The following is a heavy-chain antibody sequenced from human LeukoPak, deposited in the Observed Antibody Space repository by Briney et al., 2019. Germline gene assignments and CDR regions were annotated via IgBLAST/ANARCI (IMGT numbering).Heavy chain of an antibody. Sequence: SGTLSLTCTVSGGSISSSNWWIWVRQPPGKGLEWIGEIYHSGSPNYNPSLKSRVTISVHTSKNQFSLKLSSVTAADTAVYYCATLTGYSSESWFDPWGQGILVTVSS. CDR3: ATLTGYSSESWFDP. D-gene: IGHD3-9*01. J-gene: IGHJ5*02. CDR2: IYHSGSP. CDR1: GGSISSSNW. V-gene: IGHV4-4*02.